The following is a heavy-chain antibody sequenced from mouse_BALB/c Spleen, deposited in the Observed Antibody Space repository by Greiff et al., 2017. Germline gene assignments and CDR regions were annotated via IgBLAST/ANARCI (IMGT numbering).Heavy chain of an antibody. D-gene: IGHD2-1*01. Sequence: VQLQQSGAELVRPGTSVKVSCKASGYAFTNYLIEWVKQRPGQGLEWIGVINPGSGGTNYNEKFKGKATLTADKSSSTAYMQLSSLTSDDSAVYFCARSEDYYGNYGGACLDYWGQGTTLTVSS. CDR1: GYAFTNYL. V-gene: IGHV1-54*01. CDR3: ARSEDYYGNYGGACLDY. CDR2: INPGSGGT. J-gene: IGHJ2*01.